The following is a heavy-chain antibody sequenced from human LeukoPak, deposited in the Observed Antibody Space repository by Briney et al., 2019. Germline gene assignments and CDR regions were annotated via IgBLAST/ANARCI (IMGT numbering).Heavy chain of an antibody. CDR3: ARDCGDYGGNSEVCYYGMDV. V-gene: IGHV4-59*01. CDR1: GGSISSYY. CDR2: IYYSGST. J-gene: IGHJ6*02. D-gene: IGHD4-23*01. Sequence: TSETLSLTCTVSGGSISSYYWSWIRQPPGKGLEWIGYIYYSGSTNYNPSLKSRVTISVDTSKNQFSLKLSSVTAADTAVYYCARDCGDYGGNSEVCYYGMDVWGQGTTVTVSS.